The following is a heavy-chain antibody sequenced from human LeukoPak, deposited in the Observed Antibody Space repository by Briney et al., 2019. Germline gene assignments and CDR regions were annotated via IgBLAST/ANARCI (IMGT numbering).Heavy chain of an antibody. D-gene: IGHD3-3*01. V-gene: IGHV4-61*02. J-gene: IGHJ6*02. Sequence: SQTLSLTCTVSGVSISSGSYYWSWIRQPAGKGLEWIGRIYTSGSTNYNPCLKSRVTISVDTSKNQFSLKLSSVTAADTAVYYCAMGEVTIFGVVHYYYYGMDVWGQGTTVTVSS. CDR3: AMGEVTIFGVVHYYYYGMDV. CDR1: GVSISSGSYY. CDR2: IYTSGST.